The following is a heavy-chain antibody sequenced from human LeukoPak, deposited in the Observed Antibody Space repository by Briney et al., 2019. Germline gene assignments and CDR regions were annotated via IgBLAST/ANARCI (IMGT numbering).Heavy chain of an antibody. CDR2: ISGDGGST. CDR1: GFTFDDYA. CDR3: TKVQGGANYYDSSGYPYYFDY. J-gene: IGHJ4*02. D-gene: IGHD3-22*01. V-gene: IGHV3-43*02. Sequence: GGSLRLSCAASGFTFDDYAMHWVRQAPGKGLEWVSLISGDGGSTYYADSVKGRFTISRDNSKNSLYLQMNSLRTEDTALYYCTKVQGGANYYDSSGYPYYFDYWGQGTLVTVSS.